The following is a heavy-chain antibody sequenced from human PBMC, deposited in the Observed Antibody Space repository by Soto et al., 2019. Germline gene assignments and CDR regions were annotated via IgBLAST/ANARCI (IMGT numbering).Heavy chain of an antibody. CDR3: ARLYSSGWFGQGRH. CDR2: INWNGGST. D-gene: IGHD6-19*01. CDR1: GFTVCDYG. Sequence: EGGLRRSSAPSGFTVCDYGISRVRQAPGKGLEWVSGINWNGGSTGYADSVKGRVTISRDNAKNSLYLQMNSLRAEDTALYYCARLYSSGWFGQGRHWGPTTLAT. J-gene: IGHJ4*02. V-gene: IGHV3-20*03.